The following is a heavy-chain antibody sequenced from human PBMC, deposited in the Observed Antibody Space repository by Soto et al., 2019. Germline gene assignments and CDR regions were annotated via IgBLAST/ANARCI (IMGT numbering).Heavy chain of an antibody. CDR3: AKEAAAGHFDN. CDR1: GFTFDDYA. CDR2: ISWNSGGV. J-gene: IGHJ4*02. V-gene: IGHV3-9*01. D-gene: IGHD6-13*01. Sequence: GGSLRLSCAASGFTFDDYALHWVRQAPGKGLEWVSGISWNSGGVGYADSVKGRFTISRDNAKNSLYLQMNSLRDEDTALYYCAKEAAAGHFDNWGQGTLVTVSS.